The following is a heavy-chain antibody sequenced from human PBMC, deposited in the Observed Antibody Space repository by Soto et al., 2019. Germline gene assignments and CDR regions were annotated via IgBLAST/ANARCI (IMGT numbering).Heavy chain of an antibody. V-gene: IGHV1-18*01. J-gene: IGHJ5*02. Sequence: ASVKVSCKASGYTFTSYGISWVRQAPGQGLEWMGWISAYNGNTNYAQKLQGRVTMTTDTSTSTAYMELRSLRSDDTAVYYCAREVVVVPAAIKWFDPWGQGTLVTVSS. CDR2: ISAYNGNT. CDR3: AREVVVVPAAIKWFDP. CDR1: GYTFTSYG. D-gene: IGHD2-2*01.